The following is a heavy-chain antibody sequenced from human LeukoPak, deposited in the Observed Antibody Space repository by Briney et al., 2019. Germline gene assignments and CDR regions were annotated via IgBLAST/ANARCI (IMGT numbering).Heavy chain of an antibody. D-gene: IGHD6-13*01. V-gene: IGHV3-30*02. J-gene: IGHJ4*02. CDR2: IRYDGSNK. Sequence: TGGSLRLSCAASGFTFSSYAMHWVRQAPGKGLEWVAFIRYDGSNKYYADSMKGRFTISRDNSKDTLYLQMNSLRAEDTAVYYCAKVEYTTSWYGVGSLDYWGQGTLVTVSS. CDR1: GFTFSSYA. CDR3: AKVEYTTSWYGVGSLDY.